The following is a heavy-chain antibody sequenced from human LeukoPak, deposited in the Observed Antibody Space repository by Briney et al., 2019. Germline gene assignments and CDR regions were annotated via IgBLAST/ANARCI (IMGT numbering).Heavy chain of an antibody. CDR2: ISGSGGST. CDR3: AKDLGAVAGNYLDY. D-gene: IGHD6-19*01. J-gene: IGHJ4*02. Sequence: GGPLRLSCAASGFPFTSNAMSWFRQAPGKGLEWVSAISGSGGSTYYTDSVKGRFTISRDNSKNTLSLQMNSLRAEDTAVYYCAKDLGAVAGNYLDYWGQGTLVTVSS. CDR1: GFPFTSNA. V-gene: IGHV3-23*01.